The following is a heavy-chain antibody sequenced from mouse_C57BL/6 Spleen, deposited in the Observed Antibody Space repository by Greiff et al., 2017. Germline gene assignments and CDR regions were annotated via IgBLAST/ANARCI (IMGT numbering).Heavy chain of an antibody. CDR3: ARVRLGQYDDYAMDY. D-gene: IGHD2-12*01. Sequence: QVQLQQSGAELVRPGTSVKVSCKASGYAFTNYLIEWVKQRPGQGLEWIGVINPGSGGTNYNEKFKGKATLTADKSSSTAYMQLSSLTSEDSAVYFCARVRLGQYDDYAMDYWGQGTSVTVSS. V-gene: IGHV1-54*01. CDR2: INPGSGGT. CDR1: GYAFTNYL. J-gene: IGHJ4*01.